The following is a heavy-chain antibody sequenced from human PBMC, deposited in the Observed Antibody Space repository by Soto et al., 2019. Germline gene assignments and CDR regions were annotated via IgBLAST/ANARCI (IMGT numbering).Heavy chain of an antibody. J-gene: IGHJ4*02. CDR3: ARHEIRSGSLHFDY. D-gene: IGHD1-26*01. V-gene: IGHV5-51*01. Sequence: PGESLKISCTGSGYSFTSYWIGWVRQMPGKGLEWMGIIYPGDSDTRYSPSFQGQVTISADKFISTAYLQWSSLKASDTAMYYCARHEIRSGSLHFDYWGQGTLVTVSS. CDR2: IYPGDSDT. CDR1: GYSFTSYW.